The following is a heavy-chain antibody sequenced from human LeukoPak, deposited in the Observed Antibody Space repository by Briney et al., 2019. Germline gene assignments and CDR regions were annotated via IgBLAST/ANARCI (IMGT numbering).Heavy chain of an antibody. Sequence: NTGGSLRLSCAASGFTFSSYSMNWVRQAPGKGLEWVSSISSSSSYIYYADSVKGRFTISRDNAKNSLYLQMNSLRAEDTAVCYCARGEREPYYYDSSGAFDYWGQGTLVTVSS. V-gene: IGHV3-21*01. D-gene: IGHD3-22*01. CDR3: ARGEREPYYYDSSGAFDY. J-gene: IGHJ4*02. CDR1: GFTFSSYS. CDR2: ISSSSSYI.